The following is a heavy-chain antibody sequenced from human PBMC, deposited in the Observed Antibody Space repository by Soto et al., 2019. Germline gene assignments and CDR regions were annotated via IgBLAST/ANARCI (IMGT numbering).Heavy chain of an antibody. Sequence: EVQLVESGGGLVKPGGSLRLSCAASGSSFSNAWMSWVRQAPGKGLEWVGRIKSKTDGGTTDYSAPVKGRFTISRDDSKNTLYLQMNSLKTEDTAVYYCTAPGLWSASYRDFYYVMDVWGQGTTVTVSS. CDR3: TAPGLWSASYRDFYYVMDV. D-gene: IGHD3-3*01. CDR2: IKSKTDGGTT. J-gene: IGHJ6*02. V-gene: IGHV3-15*01. CDR1: GSSFSNAW.